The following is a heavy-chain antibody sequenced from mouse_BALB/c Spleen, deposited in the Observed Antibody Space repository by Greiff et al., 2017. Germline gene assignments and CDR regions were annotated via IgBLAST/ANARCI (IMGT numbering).Heavy chain of an antibody. Sequence: QVQLQQSGPGLVAPSQSLSITCTVSGFSLTSYGVHWVRQPPGKGLEWLGVIWAGGSTNYNSALMSRLSISKDNSKSQVFLKMNSLQTDDTAMYYCARDDYYRYDGAMDYWGQGTSVTVSS. CDR3: ARDDYYRYDGAMDY. CDR1: GFSLTSYG. V-gene: IGHV2-9*02. CDR2: IWAGGST. D-gene: IGHD2-14*01. J-gene: IGHJ4*01.